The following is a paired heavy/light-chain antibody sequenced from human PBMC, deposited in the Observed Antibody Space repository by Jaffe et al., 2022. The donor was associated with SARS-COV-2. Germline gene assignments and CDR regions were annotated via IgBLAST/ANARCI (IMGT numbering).Light chain of an antibody. CDR2: GAS. CDR3: QQYNNWPYT. Sequence: EIVMTQSPATLSVSPGERATLSCRASQSISSYLGWYQQKPGQAPRLLIYGASTRATGIPARFSGSGSGTEFTLTISSLQSEDFAVYYCQQYNNWPYTFGQGTKLEIK. J-gene: IGKJ2*01. V-gene: IGKV3-15*01. CDR1: QSISSY.
Heavy chain of an antibody. CDR3: ARVRYYYGSGREFDV. CDR2: INWNGGST. D-gene: IGHD3-10*01. V-gene: IGHV3-20*01. Sequence: EVQLVESGGGVVRPGGSLRLSCAASGFTFDDYGMSWVRQAPGKGLEWVSSINWNGGSTGYADSVKGRFTISRDNAKNSLYLQMNSLRAEDTALYHCARVRYYYGSGREFDVWGQGTLVTVSS. J-gene: IGHJ5*02. CDR1: GFTFDDYG.